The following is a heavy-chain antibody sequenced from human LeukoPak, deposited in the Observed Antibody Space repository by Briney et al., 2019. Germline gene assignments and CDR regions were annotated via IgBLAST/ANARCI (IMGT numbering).Heavy chain of an antibody. J-gene: IGHJ4*02. V-gene: IGHV3-30*18. CDR1: GFTFSSYG. CDR2: ISYDGSNK. Sequence: PGRSLRLSCAASGFTFSSYGMHWVRQAPGKGLEWVAVISYDGSNKYYADSVEGRFTISRDNSKNTLYLQMNSLRAEDTAVYYCAKGDNWNGVHYWGQGTLVTVSS. D-gene: IGHD1-20*01. CDR3: AKGDNWNGVHY.